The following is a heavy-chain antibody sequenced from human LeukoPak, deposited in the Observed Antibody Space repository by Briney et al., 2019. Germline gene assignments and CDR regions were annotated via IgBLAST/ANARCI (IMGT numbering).Heavy chain of an antibody. CDR1: GFTFSSYG. J-gene: IGHJ6*03. V-gene: IGHV3-30*02. CDR3: ARDRYSSGWPDYYYYMDV. Sequence: PGGSLRLSCVASGFTFSSYGMHWVRQAPGKGLEWVAFIRYDGSNKYYADSVKGRFTISRDNSKNTLYLQMNSLRAEDTAVYYCARDRYSSGWPDYYYYMDVWGKGTTVTISS. CDR2: IRYDGSNK. D-gene: IGHD6-19*01.